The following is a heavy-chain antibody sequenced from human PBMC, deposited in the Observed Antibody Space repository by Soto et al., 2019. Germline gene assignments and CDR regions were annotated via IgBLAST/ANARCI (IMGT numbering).Heavy chain of an antibody. Sequence: QVQVVQSGAEMKKPGSSVKVSCKTSGGTFSTAAISWVRQAPGQGLEWMGGIMPIFRTADYAQKFPGRITMTRNTSISTAYMELSSLRSEDTAVYYCAREGVRGMDVWGQGNTVTVSS. CDR3: AREGVRGMDV. CDR1: GGTFSTAA. D-gene: IGHD3-16*01. J-gene: IGHJ6*02. CDR2: IMPIFRTA. V-gene: IGHV1-69*05.